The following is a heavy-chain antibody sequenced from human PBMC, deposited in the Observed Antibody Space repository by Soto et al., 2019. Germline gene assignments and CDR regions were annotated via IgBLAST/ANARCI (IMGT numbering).Heavy chain of an antibody. V-gene: IGHV4-30-2*01. CDR3: ARDYGDNGDAFDI. Sequence: QLQLQESGSGLVKPSQTLPLTCAVSGGSISSGGYSWSWIRQPPGKGLEWIGYIYHSGSTYYNPSLKRRVTIAVDRSKNQFSMKLSSVTAAVTAVYYCARDYGDNGDAFDIWGQGTMVTVSS. J-gene: IGHJ3*02. CDR2: IYHSGST. CDR1: GGSISSGGYS. D-gene: IGHD4-17*01.